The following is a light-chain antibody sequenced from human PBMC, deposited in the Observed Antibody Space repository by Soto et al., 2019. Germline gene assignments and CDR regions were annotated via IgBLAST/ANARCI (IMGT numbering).Light chain of an antibody. CDR1: NSNIGSNT. J-gene: IGLJ2*01. Sequence: QSVLTQPPSASGTPGQRVTISCSGSNSNIGSNTVNWYQQLPGTAPKLLIYYDNLRPSGVPDRISGSKSGTSASLAISGLQSDDEADYYCQQYHQWPPVTFGGGTK. CDR3: QQYHQWPPVT. V-gene: IGLV1-44*01. CDR2: YDN.